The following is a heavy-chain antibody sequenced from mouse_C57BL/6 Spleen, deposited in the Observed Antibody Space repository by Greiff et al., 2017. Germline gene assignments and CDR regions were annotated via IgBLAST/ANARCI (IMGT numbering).Heavy chain of an antibody. J-gene: IGHJ3*01. V-gene: IGHV1-69*01. CDR3: ARKGYGSSDWFAY. CDR2: IDPSDSYT. Sequence: QVQLQQSGAELVMPGASVKLSCKASGYTFTSYWMHWVKQRPGQGLEWIGEIDPSDSYTNYNQKFKGKSTLTVDKSSSTAYMQLSSLTSEDSAVYYGARKGYGSSDWFAYWGQGTLVTVSA. CDR1: GYTFTSYW. D-gene: IGHD1-1*01.